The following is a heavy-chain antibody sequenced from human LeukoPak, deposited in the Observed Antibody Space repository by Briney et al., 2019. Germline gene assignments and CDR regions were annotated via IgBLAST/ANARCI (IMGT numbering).Heavy chain of an antibody. D-gene: IGHD3-10*01. CDR1: GFTFIGHE. J-gene: IGHJ4*02. CDR3: ARGPYLVRGVFITPGFDN. Sequence: GGSLRLSCAAAGFTFIGHEMNWVRQAPGQGLEWVSSISSSGTTIYYADSVKGRFTISRDNAKNSLFLQMNSLRAEDTAVYYCARGPYLVRGVFITPGFDNWGQGTLVTVSS. CDR2: ISSSGTTI. V-gene: IGHV3-48*03.